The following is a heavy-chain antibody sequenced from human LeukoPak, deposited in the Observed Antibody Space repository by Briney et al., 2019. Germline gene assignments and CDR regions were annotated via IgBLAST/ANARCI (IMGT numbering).Heavy chain of an antibody. CDR2: IYSGGST. Sequence: GGSLRLSCVASGFTFNNYAMHWVRQAPGKGLEWVSVIYSGGSTYYADSVKGRFTISRDNSKNTLYLQMNSLRAEDTAVYCCARGLYCGGDCSDAFDIWGQGTMVTVSS. J-gene: IGHJ3*02. D-gene: IGHD2-21*02. V-gene: IGHV3-53*01. CDR1: GFTFNNYA. CDR3: ARGLYCGGDCSDAFDI.